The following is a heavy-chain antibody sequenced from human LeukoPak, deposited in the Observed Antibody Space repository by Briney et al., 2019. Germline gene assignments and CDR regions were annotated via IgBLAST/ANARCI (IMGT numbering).Heavy chain of an antibody. V-gene: IGHV4-4*02. CDR2: VAHHGKT. D-gene: IGHD2-21*01. J-gene: IGHJ4*02. CDR3: TRTNRDWVPSDY. CDR1: CVSINNANW. Sequence: SETLSLTCAVCCVSINNANWWSWVRQPPGKGLEWIAEVAHHGKTNYDPSLESRVTVSLDKSKSQFSLNLTSVTAADTAVYFCTRTNRDWVPSDYWGQGTLVTVSS.